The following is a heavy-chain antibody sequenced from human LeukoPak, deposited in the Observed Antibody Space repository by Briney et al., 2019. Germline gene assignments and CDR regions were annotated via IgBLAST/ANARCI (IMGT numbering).Heavy chain of an antibody. CDR1: GFTFSDYY. V-gene: IGHV3-11*01. Sequence: PGGSLRLSCAASGFTFSDYYMSWIRQAPGKGLEWVSYISSSGSTIYYADSVKGRFTISRDNAKNSLYLQMNSLRAEDTAVYYCARDGTPFCSGGSCESIYYYYGMDVWGQGTTVTVSS. D-gene: IGHD2-15*01. CDR2: ISSSGSTI. CDR3: ARDGTPFCSGGSCESIYYYYGMDV. J-gene: IGHJ6*02.